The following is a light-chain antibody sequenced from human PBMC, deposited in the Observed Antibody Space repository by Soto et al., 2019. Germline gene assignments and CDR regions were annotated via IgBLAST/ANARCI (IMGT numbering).Light chain of an antibody. V-gene: IGLV1-40*01. J-gene: IGLJ1*01. CDR2: GNT. CDR1: SSNIGAHYD. CDR3: QSYDSSLSVYV. Sequence: QSVLTQPPSVSVAPGQRVTISCTGSSSNIGAHYDVHWYQQLPGTAPKLLIYGNTNRPSGVPDRFSGSKSGTSASLAITGLQAEDEADYYCQSYDSSLSVYVFGSGTKVTVL.